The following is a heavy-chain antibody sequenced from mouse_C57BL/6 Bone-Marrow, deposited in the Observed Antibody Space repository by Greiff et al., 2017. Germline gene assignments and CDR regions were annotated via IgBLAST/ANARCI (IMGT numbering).Heavy chain of an antibody. V-gene: IGHV1-54*01. CDR2: INPGSGGT. CDR3: ARTMVTLYYYAMDY. J-gene: IGHJ4*01. Sequence: QVQLQQSGAELVRPGTSVKVSCKASGYAFTNYLIEWVKQRPGQGLEWIGVINPGSGGTNYNEKFKGKATLTADQSSSTAYMQLSSLTSEDSAVYFCARTMVTLYYYAMDYWGQGTSVTVSS. D-gene: IGHD2-3*01. CDR1: GYAFTNYL.